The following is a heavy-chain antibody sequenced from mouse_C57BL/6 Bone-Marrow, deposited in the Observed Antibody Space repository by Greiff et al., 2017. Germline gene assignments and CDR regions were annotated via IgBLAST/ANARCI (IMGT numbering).Heavy chain of an antibody. CDR1: GYTFTSYG. J-gene: IGHJ3*01. D-gene: IGHD1-1*01. CDR2: IYPRSGNT. CDR3: ASDYYGSSRFAY. V-gene: IGHV1-81*01. Sequence: QVQLKQSGAELARPGASVKLSCKASGYTFTSYGISWVKQRTGQGLEWIGEIYPRSGNTYYNEKFKGKATLTADKSSSTAYMELRSLTSEDSAVYVCASDYYGSSRFAYWGQGTLVTVSA.